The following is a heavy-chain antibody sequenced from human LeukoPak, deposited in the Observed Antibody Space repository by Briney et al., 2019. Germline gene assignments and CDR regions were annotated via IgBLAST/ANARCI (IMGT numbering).Heavy chain of an antibody. Sequence: PGGSLRLSCAASGFTFDDYAMHWVRQAPGKGLEWVSGISWNSGSIGYADSVKGRFTISRDNAKNSLYLQMNSLRAEDTAVYYCAREYQLLSSNNWFDPWGQGTLVTVSS. J-gene: IGHJ5*02. CDR2: ISWNSGSI. V-gene: IGHV3-9*01. CDR3: AREYQLLSSNNWFDP. D-gene: IGHD2-2*01. CDR1: GFTFDDYA.